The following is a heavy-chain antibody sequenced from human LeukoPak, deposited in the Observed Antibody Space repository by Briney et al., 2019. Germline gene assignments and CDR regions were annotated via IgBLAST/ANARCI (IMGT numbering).Heavy chain of an antibody. J-gene: IGHJ4*02. D-gene: IGHD3-10*01. CDR1: GYTFTSYG. CDR2: ISAYNGNT. V-gene: IGHV1-18*01. CDR3: ARDAWSYGSGSYPLNF. Sequence: ASVKVSCKASGYTFTSYGISWVRQAPGQGLEWMGWISAYNGNTNYAQKLQGRVTMTTDTSTSTAYMELRSLRYDDTAVYYCARDAWSYGSGSYPLNFWGQGTLVTVSS.